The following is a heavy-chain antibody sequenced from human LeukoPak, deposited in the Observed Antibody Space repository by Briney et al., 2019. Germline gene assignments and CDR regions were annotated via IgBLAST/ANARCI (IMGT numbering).Heavy chain of an antibody. CDR2: IDAVNGNT. CDR3: ARDGQARPFDY. Sequence: ASVKVSCKASGYTFSGYAMHWVRQAPGQRLEWMGWIDAVNGNTKYSQKFQGRVTITRDTSASIAYMELSSLRSEDTAVYYCARDGQARPFDYWGQGTLVTVSS. V-gene: IGHV1-3*01. CDR1: GYTFSGYA. J-gene: IGHJ4*02.